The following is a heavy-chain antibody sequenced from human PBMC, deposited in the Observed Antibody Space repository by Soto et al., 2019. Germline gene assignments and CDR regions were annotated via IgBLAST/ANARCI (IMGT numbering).Heavy chain of an antibody. Sequence: VQLVESGGGLVKPGGSLRLSCAASGFTFTTAWMSWVRQAPGKGLEWVGRLKSEVDGGTIDYAAPVKGRFTISRDDSKNTLYLQMNSLKTDDTAVYYCSKGWFWTVKSFEYWGQGTLVTVSS. CDR2: LKSEVDGGTI. CDR1: GFTFTTAW. J-gene: IGHJ4*02. V-gene: IGHV3-15*01. CDR3: SKGWFWTVKSFEY. D-gene: IGHD3-3*01.